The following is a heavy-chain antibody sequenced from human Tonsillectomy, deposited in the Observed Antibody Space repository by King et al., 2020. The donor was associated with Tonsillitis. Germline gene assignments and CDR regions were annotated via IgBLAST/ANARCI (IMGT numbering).Heavy chain of an antibody. J-gene: IGHJ6*02. CDR3: ARRYYYGSGFYAMDV. D-gene: IGHD3-10*01. V-gene: IGHV3-53*01. CDR1: GFTASSND. CDR2: IHSGGDRT. Sequence: VQLVESGGGLIQPGGSLRLSCAVSGFTASSNDMSWVRQAPGKGLEWVSFIHSGGDRTNYADSVKGRFTISRDNSKNTVRLQMNSLRAEDTAVYYCARRYYYGSGFYAMDVWGQGTTVTVSS.